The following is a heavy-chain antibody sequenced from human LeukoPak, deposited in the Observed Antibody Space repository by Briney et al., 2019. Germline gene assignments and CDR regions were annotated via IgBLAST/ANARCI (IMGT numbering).Heavy chain of an antibody. CDR1: GYTFSDYY. V-gene: IGHV1-2*02. CDR2: INPKSGKT. J-gene: IGHJ4*02. D-gene: IGHD2-21*01. CDR3: ARDRPGCAYAADS. Sequence: ASVKVSCKASGYTFSDYYIHWVRQAPGQGLEWMAWINPKSGKTNYAQEFQGRVTVTTDTSISTVYMELSRLISDDTALYYCARDRPGCAYAADSWGQGTLVTVAS.